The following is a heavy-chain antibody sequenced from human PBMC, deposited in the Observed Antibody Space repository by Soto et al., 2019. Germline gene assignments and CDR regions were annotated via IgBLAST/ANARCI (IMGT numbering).Heavy chain of an antibody. D-gene: IGHD3-10*01. V-gene: IGHV1-69*01. J-gene: IGHJ4*02. CDR3: AREVQVHTPAFVY. CDR1: GGTFNTYA. Sequence: QVQLVQSGAEMKKPGSSVKVSCQSSGGTFNTYAMNWVRQAPGQGPEWMGDISPMFGAANYAPKFPGRVTITADESTSTSYMQLSSLTSEDTALYFCAREVQVHTPAFVYWGQGPLVTVSS. CDR2: ISPMFGAA.